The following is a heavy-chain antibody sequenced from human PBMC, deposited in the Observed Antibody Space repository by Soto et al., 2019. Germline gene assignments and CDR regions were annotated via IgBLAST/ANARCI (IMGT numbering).Heavy chain of an antibody. V-gene: IGHV3-30-3*01. CDR2: ISYDGSNK. CDR3: ARSTLSSSSRPRYYFDY. D-gene: IGHD6-6*01. J-gene: IGHJ4*02. Sequence: QVQLVESGGGVVQPGRSLRLSCAASGFTFSSYAMHWVRQAPGKGLEWVAVISYDGSNKYYAHSVKGRFTISRDNSKNTLYLQMNSLRAEDTAVYYCARSTLSSSSRPRYYFDYWGQGTLVTVSS. CDR1: GFTFSSYA.